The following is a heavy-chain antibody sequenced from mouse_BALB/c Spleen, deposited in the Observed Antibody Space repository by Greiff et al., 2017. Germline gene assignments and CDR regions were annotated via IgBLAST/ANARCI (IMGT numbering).Heavy chain of an antibody. CDR1: GFTFSSYG. J-gene: IGHJ1*01. CDR2: INSNGGST. V-gene: IGHV5-6-3*01. Sequence: EVKLMESGGGLVQPGGSLKLSCAASGFTFSSYGMSWVRQTPDKRLELVATINSNGGSTYYPDSVKGRFTISRDNAKNTLYLQMGSLKSEDTAMYYCARVYYRYGYFDVWGAGTTVTVSS. CDR3: ARVYYRYGYFDV. D-gene: IGHD2-14*01.